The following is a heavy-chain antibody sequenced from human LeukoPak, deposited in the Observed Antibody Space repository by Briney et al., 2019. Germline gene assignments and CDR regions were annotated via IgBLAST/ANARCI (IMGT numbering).Heavy chain of an antibody. J-gene: IGHJ4*02. Sequence: PSETLSLTCTVSGGSISSGGYYWSWIRQPPGKGLEWIGEINHSGSTNYNPSLKSRVTVSVDTSKNRFSLKLSSVTAADTAVYYCARGGGSGYWGQGTLVTVSS. D-gene: IGHD3-10*01. CDR3: ARGGGSGY. CDR2: INHSGST. V-gene: IGHV4-39*07. CDR1: GGSISSGGYY.